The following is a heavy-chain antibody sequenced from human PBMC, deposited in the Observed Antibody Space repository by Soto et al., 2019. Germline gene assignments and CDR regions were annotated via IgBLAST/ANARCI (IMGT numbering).Heavy chain of an antibody. D-gene: IGHD3-16*01. CDR1: GFSFSKYG. Sequence: QVQLVESGGGGFQPGRSLRLSCAASGFSFSKYGMHWVRQAPGKGLEWVAEMSDDGSKKYYGDSVKGRFTISRDNSKNTLYLLMDSLRPEDTAMYYCAKELRETGGYYFDCWGQGTLVTVSS. CDR3: AKELRETGGYYFDC. CDR2: MSDDGSKK. J-gene: IGHJ4*02. V-gene: IGHV3-30*18.